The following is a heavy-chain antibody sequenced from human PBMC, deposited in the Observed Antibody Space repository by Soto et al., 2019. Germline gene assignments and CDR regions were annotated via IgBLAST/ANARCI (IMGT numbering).Heavy chain of an antibody. CDR1: GFTFGDYA. CDR3: TRASDPIYYFDY. J-gene: IGHJ4*02. CDR2: IRSKAYGGTT. Sequence: GGSLRLSCTASGFTFGDYAMSWVRQAPGKGLEWVGFIRSKAYGGTTEYAASVKGRFTISRDDSKSIAYLQMNSLKTEDTAVYYCTRASDPIYYFDYWGQGTLVTVSS. V-gene: IGHV3-49*04.